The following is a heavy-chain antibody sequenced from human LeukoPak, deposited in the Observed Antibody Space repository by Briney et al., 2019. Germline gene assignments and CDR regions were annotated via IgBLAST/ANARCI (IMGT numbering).Heavy chain of an antibody. CDR3: ARDCSSTSCKYNWFDP. D-gene: IGHD2-2*01. CDR1: GFTFSTYS. Sequence: GGSLRLSCAASGFTFSTYSMNWVRQAPGKGLEWVSCISSRSNYIQYADSVKGRFTISRDNAKNSLYLQMNSLRAEDTAVYYCARDCSSTSCKYNWFDPWGQGTLVAVSS. V-gene: IGHV3-21*01. CDR2: ISSRSNYI. J-gene: IGHJ5*02.